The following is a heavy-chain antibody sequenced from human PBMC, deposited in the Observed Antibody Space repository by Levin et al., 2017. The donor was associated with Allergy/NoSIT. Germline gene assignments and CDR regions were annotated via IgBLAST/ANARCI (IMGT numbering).Heavy chain of an antibody. J-gene: IGHJ4*02. CDR1: GFTFRDCA. V-gene: IGHV3-49*04. D-gene: IGHD6-13*01. Sequence: PGGSLRLSCTASGFTFRDCAMNWVRQAPGKGLQWVGFIRNKAYGGTTDYAASVKGRFTISRDDSRSIAYLQMNSLKNEDTAVYYCTSSHAGYSSSWFEYWGQGTLVTVSS. CDR2: IRNKAYGGTT. CDR3: TSSHAGYSSSWFEY.